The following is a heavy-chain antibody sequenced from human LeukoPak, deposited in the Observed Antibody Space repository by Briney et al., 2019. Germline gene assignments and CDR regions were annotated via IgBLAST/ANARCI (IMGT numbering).Heavy chain of an antibody. J-gene: IGHJ3*02. CDR1: GFTFSNYW. CDR3: ARRDVFDI. V-gene: IGHV3-74*01. Sequence: GGSLRLSCAASGFTFSNYWMHWVRQAPGKGLVWVSRINYDGTTTGYADSVKGRFTISRDNAKNTLYLQMNSLRAEDAAVYYCARRDVFDIWGQGTMVTVSS. CDR2: INYDGTTT.